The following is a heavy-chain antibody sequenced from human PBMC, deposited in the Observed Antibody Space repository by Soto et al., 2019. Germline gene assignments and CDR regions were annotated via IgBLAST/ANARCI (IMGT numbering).Heavy chain of an antibody. J-gene: IGHJ6*02. D-gene: IGHD2-21*02. CDR2: ISSSSSYI. Sequence: GGSLRLSCAASGFTFSSYSMNWVRQAPGKGLEWVSSISSSSSYIYYADSVKGRFTISRDNAKNSLYLQMNSLRAEDTAVYYCASEATAEDYYYYGMDVWGQGTTVTVSS. CDR1: GFTFSSYS. V-gene: IGHV3-21*01. CDR3: ASEATAEDYYYYGMDV.